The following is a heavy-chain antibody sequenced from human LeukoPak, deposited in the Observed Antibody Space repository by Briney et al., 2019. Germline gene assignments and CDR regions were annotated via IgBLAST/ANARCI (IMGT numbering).Heavy chain of an antibody. CDR1: GFTFSSYG. Sequence: PGGSLRLSCAASGFTFSSYGMHWVRQAPGKGLEGVAVIAYDGSNKKYADSVKGRFTISRDSARNSLYLQMNSLRAEDTAVYYCARDQRGWQLLSRLRQLYWYFDLWGRGTLVTVSS. CDR3: ARDQRGWQLLSRLRQLYWYFDL. J-gene: IGHJ2*01. D-gene: IGHD1-26*01. V-gene: IGHV3-30*03. CDR2: IAYDGSNK.